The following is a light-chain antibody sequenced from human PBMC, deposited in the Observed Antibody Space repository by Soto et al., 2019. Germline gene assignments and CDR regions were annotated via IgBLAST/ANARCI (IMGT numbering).Light chain of an antibody. V-gene: IGKV2-28*01. Sequence: DIVMTQSPLSLPVTPGEPASISCRSSQSLLHSNGYNYLDWYLQKPGQSPQLLIYLGSNRASGVPDRFSGSGSGTDFTLKISRVEAEDVGVYYCMQALQTLGRFTFGPGTKVDIK. CDR1: QSLLHSNGYNY. J-gene: IGKJ3*01. CDR3: MQALQTLGRFT. CDR2: LGS.